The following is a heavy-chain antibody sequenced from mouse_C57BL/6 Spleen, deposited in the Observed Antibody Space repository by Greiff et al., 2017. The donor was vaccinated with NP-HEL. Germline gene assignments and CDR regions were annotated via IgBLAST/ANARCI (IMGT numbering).Heavy chain of an antibody. CDR1: GYTFTSYW. J-gene: IGHJ2*01. D-gene: IGHD1-1*01. Sequence: QVQLQQPGAELVKPGASVKLSCKASGYTFTSYWMHWVKQRPGQGLEWIGMIHPDSGSTNYNEKFKSKATLTVDKSSSTAYMQLSSLTSEDSAVYYCAREDYYGSSSWFDYWGQGTTLTVSS. CDR3: AREDYYGSSSWFDY. CDR2: IHPDSGST. V-gene: IGHV1-64*01.